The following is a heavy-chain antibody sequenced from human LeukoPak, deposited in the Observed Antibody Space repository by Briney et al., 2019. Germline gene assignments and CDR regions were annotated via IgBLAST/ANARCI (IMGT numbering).Heavy chain of an antibody. V-gene: IGHV1-2*02. Sequence: GASVKVSCKASGYTFTAYYIHWVRQAPGQGLEWMGWINPNSGGTNYAQKFQDRVTMTRDTSISTAYMELSRLRSDDTAVYFCARRCDTSSYYTYYFDYWGQGTLVTVSS. J-gene: IGHJ4*02. D-gene: IGHD3-22*01. CDR1: GYTFTAYY. CDR2: INPNSGGT. CDR3: ARRCDTSSYYTYYFDY.